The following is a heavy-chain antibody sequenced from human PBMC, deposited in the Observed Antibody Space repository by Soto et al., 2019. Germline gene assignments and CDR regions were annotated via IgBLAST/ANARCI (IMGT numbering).Heavy chain of an antibody. J-gene: IGHJ6*02. Sequence: SETLSLTCTVSGGSISRYYWSLIRQPPGKGLEWIGYMYNTGSTVYNPSFKSRVTISVDTSKNQFSLKLNSVTAADTAVYYCARDLWGYCGTDCYPLDVWGQGTTVTV. V-gene: IGHV4-59*01. CDR2: MYNTGST. D-gene: IGHD2-21*02. CDR1: GGSISRYY. CDR3: ARDLWGYCGTDCYPLDV.